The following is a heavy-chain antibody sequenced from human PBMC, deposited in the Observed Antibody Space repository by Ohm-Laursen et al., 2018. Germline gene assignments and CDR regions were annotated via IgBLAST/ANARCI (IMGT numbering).Heavy chain of an antibody. Sequence: GTLSLTWFVSGGSISTYYWSWIRQPAGKGLEWIGRIYTSEGTNYNPSLKSRVTISVDTSKNQFSLKLSSVTAADTAVYYCAGVEMATITVGYWGQGTLVTVSS. CDR2: IYTSEGT. CDR3: AGVEMATITVGY. CDR1: GGSISTYY. D-gene: IGHD5-24*01. V-gene: IGHV4-4*07. J-gene: IGHJ4*02.